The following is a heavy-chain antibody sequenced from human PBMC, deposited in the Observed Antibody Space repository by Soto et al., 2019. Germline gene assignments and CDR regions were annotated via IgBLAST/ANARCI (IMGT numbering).Heavy chain of an antibody. J-gene: IGHJ6*02. CDR2: ISSSSSYI. V-gene: IGHV3-21*01. CDR3: ARDRYYDFWSGYYSDYYYGMDV. CDR1: GFTFSSYS. D-gene: IGHD3-3*01. Sequence: SGGSLRLSCAASGFTFSSYSMNWVRQAPGKGLEWVSSISSSSSYIYYADSVKGRFTISRDNAKNSLYLQMNSLRAEDTAVYYCARDRYYDFWSGYYSDYYYGMDVWGQGTTVTVSS.